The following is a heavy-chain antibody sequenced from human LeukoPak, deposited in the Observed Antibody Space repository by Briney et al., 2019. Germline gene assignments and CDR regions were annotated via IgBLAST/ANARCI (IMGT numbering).Heavy chain of an antibody. Sequence: GGSLRLSCAASGFTFSSYAMHWVRQAPGKGLEWVAVISYDGSNKYYADSVKGRFTISRDNPKNTLYLKMNSRRAEDTAVYYCARDRAVPAAKTYYLDYGGQGTLVTVSS. V-gene: IGHV3-30-3*01. J-gene: IGHJ4*02. CDR2: ISYDGSNK. D-gene: IGHD2-2*01. CDR3: ARDRAVPAAKTYYLDY. CDR1: GFTFSSYA.